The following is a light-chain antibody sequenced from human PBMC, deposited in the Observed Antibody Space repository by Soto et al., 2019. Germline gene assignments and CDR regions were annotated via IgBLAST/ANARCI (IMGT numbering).Light chain of an antibody. Sequence: QSVLTQPPSGSWAPGQKVTISCTRSSSNIGAAYDVHWYQHLPGTAPKLLIYGNNNRPSGVPDRFSGSKSGTSASLAITGLQAEDEAYYYCQSYDSSLSGWVFGGGTKLTLL. V-gene: IGLV1-40*01. CDR1: SSNIGAAYD. J-gene: IGLJ3*02. CDR3: QSYDSSLSGWV. CDR2: GNN.